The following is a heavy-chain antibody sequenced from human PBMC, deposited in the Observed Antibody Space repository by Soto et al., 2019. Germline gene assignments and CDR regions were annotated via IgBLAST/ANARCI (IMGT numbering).Heavy chain of an antibody. CDR2: INNSGST. D-gene: IGHD6-13*01. V-gene: IGHV4-59*08. CDR3: ARHLWVGSSWYLGALDI. Sequence: SETLSLTCTVSADSISNYYWSWIRQPPGKGLEWIGTINNSGSTPYNPSPKSRVTISVDTSKNQSSLKLSSVTAADTAVYYCARHLWVGSSWYLGALDIWGQGTMVTVSS. J-gene: IGHJ3*02. CDR1: ADSISNYY.